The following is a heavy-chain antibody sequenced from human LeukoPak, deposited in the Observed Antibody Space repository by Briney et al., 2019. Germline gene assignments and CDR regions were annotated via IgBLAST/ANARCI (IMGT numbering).Heavy chain of an antibody. CDR1: GGSISSSGYY. CDR3: ARAKRSIWIGLHFDY. V-gene: IGHV4-39*07. CDR2: IYYSGSN. J-gene: IGHJ4*02. Sequence: PSETLSLTCTVSGGSISSSGYYWGWIRQTPGKGLEWIGSIYYSGSNYHNPSLKSRVSMSVDTSKNQFSLKLSSVTAADTAVYYCARAKRSIWIGLHFDYWGQGTLVTVSS. D-gene: IGHD2-2*03.